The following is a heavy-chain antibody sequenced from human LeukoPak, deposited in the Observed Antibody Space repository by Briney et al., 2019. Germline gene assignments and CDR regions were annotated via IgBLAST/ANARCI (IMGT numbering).Heavy chain of an antibody. CDR1: AFTFSSYW. V-gene: IGHV3-74*01. CDR3: ARDPLHYDFWSGYSL. D-gene: IGHD3-3*01. CDR2: INPDGGST. J-gene: IGHJ4*02. Sequence: GGSLRLSCAASAFTFSSYWMHWFRQAPGKGLVWVSRINPDGGSTAYADSVKGRFTISRDNAKNTLYLQMNSLRAEDTAVYYCARDPLHYDFWSGYSLWGQGTLVTVSS.